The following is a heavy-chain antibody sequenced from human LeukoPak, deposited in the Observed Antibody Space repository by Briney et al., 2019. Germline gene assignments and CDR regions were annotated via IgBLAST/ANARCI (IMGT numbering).Heavy chain of an antibody. Sequence: GGSVRLSCAASGFSFSGYVMSWVRQAPGKGLEWVSVIGRSGDHTHYADSVKGRFTISRDNSKNTLSLQMSSLRAEDTAIYYCAKDRDDSGDYAFDYWGQGVLVTVSS. D-gene: IGHD4-17*01. V-gene: IGHV3-23*01. CDR3: AKDRDDSGDYAFDY. J-gene: IGHJ4*02. CDR2: IGRSGDHT. CDR1: GFSFSGYV.